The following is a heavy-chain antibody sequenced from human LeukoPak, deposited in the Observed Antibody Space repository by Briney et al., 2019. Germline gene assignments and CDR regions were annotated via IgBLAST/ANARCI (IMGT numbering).Heavy chain of an antibody. CDR3: ATDLTGTTTGHY. J-gene: IGHJ4*02. D-gene: IGHD1-20*01. CDR2: FDPEQGET. Sequence: GASVKVSCKISGYTLTEVFMHWVRQAPGKGLEWMGGFDPEQGETIYAQEFQGRVSMPEDTSTDTAYMELSSLRSEDTAVYYCATDLTGTTTGHYWGQGTLVIVSS. CDR1: GYTLTEVF. V-gene: IGHV1-24*01.